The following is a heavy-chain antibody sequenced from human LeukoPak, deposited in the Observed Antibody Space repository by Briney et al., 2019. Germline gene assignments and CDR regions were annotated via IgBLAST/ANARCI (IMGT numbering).Heavy chain of an antibody. D-gene: IGHD3-22*01. Sequence: GGSLRLSCAASGFTFSIYAMSWVRQAPGKGLEWVSSIRSRSDYTYYADSVKGRFTISRDNSQNTLYQQMNSLRAEDTAIYYCAKDRPNYYESNGHYYRREGDYWGQGTLVTVSS. CDR3: AKDRPNYYESNGHYYRREGDY. CDR2: IRSRSDYT. V-gene: IGHV3-23*01. J-gene: IGHJ4*02. CDR1: GFTFSIYA.